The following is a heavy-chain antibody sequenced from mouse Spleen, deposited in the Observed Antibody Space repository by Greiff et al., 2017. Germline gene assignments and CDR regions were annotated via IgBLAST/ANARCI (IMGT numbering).Heavy chain of an antibody. J-gene: IGHJ2*01. CDR3: ARVLPYYFDY. D-gene: IGHD5-5*01. Sequence: EVQVVESEGGLVQPGSSMKLSCTASGFTFSDYYMAWVRQVPEKGLEWVANINYDGSSTYYLDSLKSRFIISRDNAKNILYLQMSSLKSEDTATYYCARVLPYYFDYWGQGTTLTVSS. CDR2: INYDGSST. V-gene: IGHV5-16*01. CDR1: GFTFSDYY.